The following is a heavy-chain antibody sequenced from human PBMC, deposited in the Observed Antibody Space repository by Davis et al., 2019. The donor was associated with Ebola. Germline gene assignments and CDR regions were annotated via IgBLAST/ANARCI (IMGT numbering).Heavy chain of an antibody. CDR3: ARELYSGYDNYYYGMDV. V-gene: IGHV1-69*13. CDR2: IIPIFGTA. D-gene: IGHD5-12*01. J-gene: IGHJ6*02. CDR1: GGTFSSYA. Sequence: SVKVSCKASGGTFSSYAISWVRQAPGQGLEWMGGIIPIFGTANYAQKFQGRVTITADESTSTAHMELSSLRSEDTAVYYCARELYSGYDNYYYGMDVWGQGTTVTVSS.